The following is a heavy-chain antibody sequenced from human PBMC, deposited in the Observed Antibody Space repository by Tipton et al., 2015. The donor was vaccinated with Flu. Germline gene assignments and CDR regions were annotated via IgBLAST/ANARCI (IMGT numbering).Heavy chain of an antibody. Sequence: SLRLSCEASGFDFSNYAMHWVRQAPGKGVEWLAGSDKKYADSVQGRFTFSRDNSRNTMSLEMNSLRAEDTAVYFCARENSRAGTRAFDIWGQGTMVTVS. V-gene: IGHV3-33*01. CDR3: ARENSRAGTRAFDI. CDR1: GFDFSNYA. CDR2: SDK. D-gene: IGHD6-19*01. J-gene: IGHJ3*02.